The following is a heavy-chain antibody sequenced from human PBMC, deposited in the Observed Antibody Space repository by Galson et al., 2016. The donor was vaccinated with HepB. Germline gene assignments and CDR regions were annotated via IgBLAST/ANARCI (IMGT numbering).Heavy chain of an antibody. CDR2: ITGGGTAT. CDR3: ARRRGGSWGDFDS. Sequence: SLRLSCAASGFAFSNHAMAWVRQVPGKGLGWVAAITGGGTATDYAASVRGRFTISRDNSRNTVHLQVTRPRVEDTAFYYCARRRGGSWGDFDSWGQGVLVTVSS. J-gene: IGHJ4*02. D-gene: IGHD6-13*01. CDR1: GFAFSNHA. V-gene: IGHV3-23*01.